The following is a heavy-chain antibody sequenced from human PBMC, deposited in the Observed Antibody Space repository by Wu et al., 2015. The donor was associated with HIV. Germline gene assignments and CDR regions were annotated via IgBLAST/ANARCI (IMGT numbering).Heavy chain of an antibody. V-gene: IGHV1-69*11. Sequence: QVQLVQSGAEVRKPGSSVKVSRKASGGTFSRSGFSWVRQVPGQGFEWMGRIIPIHGAANYAQKFEGRVTITADESTSTAYMDLSSLTSEDTAVYYCAREGEEKKSDRSGYYAYLQIWGQGSQVTVSS. CDR2: IIPIHGAA. D-gene: IGHD3-22*01. CDR1: GGTFSRSG. CDR3: AREGEEKKSDRSGYYAYLQI. J-gene: IGHJ1*01.